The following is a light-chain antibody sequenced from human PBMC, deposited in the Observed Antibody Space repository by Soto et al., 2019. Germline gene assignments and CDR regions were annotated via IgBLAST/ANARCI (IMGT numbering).Light chain of an antibody. Sequence: QSALTQPASVSGSDGQSITISCTGTSSDVGTYDHVSWYQQRPGKAPKLMISDVTNRPSGVPDRFSGSKSGNTASLTISGLQADDEAEYYCCSYAGSYTLIFGGGTKVTVL. CDR1: SSDVGTYDH. CDR2: DVT. V-gene: IGLV2-11*01. CDR3: CSYAGSYTLI. J-gene: IGLJ2*01.